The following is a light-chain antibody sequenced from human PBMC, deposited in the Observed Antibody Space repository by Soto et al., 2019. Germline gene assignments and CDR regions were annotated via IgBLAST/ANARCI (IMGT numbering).Light chain of an antibody. CDR2: AAS. Sequence: EIVLTQPPGTLSLSPGERATLSCRASQSVSSSYLAWYQQKPGQAPRLFIYAASIRATGIPDRFSGSGSGTEFTLTISSLQSEDIAVYYCQQYNNWPPSTFGQGTKVDIK. CDR1: QSVSSSY. CDR3: QQYNNWPPST. J-gene: IGKJ1*01. V-gene: IGKV3D-15*01.